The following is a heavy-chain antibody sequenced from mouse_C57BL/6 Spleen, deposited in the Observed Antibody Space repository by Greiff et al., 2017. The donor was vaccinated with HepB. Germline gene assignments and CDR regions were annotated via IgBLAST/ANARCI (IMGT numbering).Heavy chain of an antibody. Sequence: QVHVKQSGPELVKPGASVKISCKASGYAFSSSWMNWVTQRPGKGLEWIGRIYPGDGDTNYNGKFKGKATLTADKSSSTAYMQLSSLTSEDSAVYFCAREKYPWFAYWGQGTLVTVSA. D-gene: IGHD2-10*02. CDR1: GYAFSSSW. V-gene: IGHV1-82*01. CDR2: IYPGDGDT. J-gene: IGHJ3*01. CDR3: AREKYPWFAY.